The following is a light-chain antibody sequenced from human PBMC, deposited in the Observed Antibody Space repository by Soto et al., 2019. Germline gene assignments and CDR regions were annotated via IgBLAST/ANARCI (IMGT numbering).Light chain of an antibody. CDR1: SSDVGGHNY. J-gene: IGLJ1*01. CDR2: SVN. V-gene: IGLV2-11*01. Sequence: QSALTQPRSVSASPGQSVTISCTGTSSDVGGHNYVSWYQQHPGKAPKLMISSVNKRPSGIPDRFSGSKSGNTASLTSSGLQPEDEADYYCCSYAGSYTYVFGTGTKLTVL. CDR3: CSYAGSYTYV.